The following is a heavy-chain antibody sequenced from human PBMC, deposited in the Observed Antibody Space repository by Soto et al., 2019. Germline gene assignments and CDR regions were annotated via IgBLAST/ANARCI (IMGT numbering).Heavy chain of an antibody. CDR3: AKDRGPARRAAAGPYYYYGMDV. J-gene: IGHJ6*02. V-gene: IGHV3-23*01. D-gene: IGHD6-13*01. Sequence: GGSLRLSCAASGFTFSSYAMSWVRQAPGKGLEWVSAISGSGGSTYYADSVKGRFTISRDNSKDTLYVQMNSLRAEDTAVYYCAKDRGPARRAAAGPYYYYGMDVQGQGTTGTVCS. CDR1: GFTFSSYA. CDR2: ISGSGGST.